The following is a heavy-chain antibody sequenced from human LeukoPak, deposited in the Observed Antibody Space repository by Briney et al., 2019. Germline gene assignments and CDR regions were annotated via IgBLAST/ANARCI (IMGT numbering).Heavy chain of an antibody. CDR2: ISGST. CDR1: RFTFRSYA. V-gene: IGHV3-23*01. J-gene: IGHJ4*02. D-gene: IGHD1-26*01. Sequence: GGSLRLSCAASRFTFRSYAMSWVRQAPGEGLEWVSAISGSTYYADSVKGRFTISRDNSKNTLYLQMNSLSAEDTAVYYCAKDYSGSYTNFDYWGQGTLVTVSS. CDR3: AKDYSGSYTNFDY.